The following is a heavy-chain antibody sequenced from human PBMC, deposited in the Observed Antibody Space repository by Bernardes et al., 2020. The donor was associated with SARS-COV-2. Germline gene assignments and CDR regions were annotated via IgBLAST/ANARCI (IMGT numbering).Heavy chain of an antibody. CDR1: GFTFSSYG. CDR3: AKCGSGSYYNWFDP. Sequence: EGSLRLSCAASGFTFSSYGMHWVRQAPGKGLEWVALISYDGSNKYYADSVKGRFTISRDNSKNTLDLQMNSLRAEDTAVYYCAKCGSGSYYNWFDPWGQGTLVTVSS. V-gene: IGHV3-30*18. D-gene: IGHD3-10*01. CDR2: ISYDGSNK. J-gene: IGHJ5*02.